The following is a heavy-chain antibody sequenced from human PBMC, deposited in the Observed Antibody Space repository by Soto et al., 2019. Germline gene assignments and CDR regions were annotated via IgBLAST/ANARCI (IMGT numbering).Heavy chain of an antibody. V-gene: IGHV1-24*01. D-gene: IGHD6-19*01. CDR1: GYTLTELS. CDR2: FDPEDGET. J-gene: IGHJ4*02. Sequence: GASVKVSCKVSGYTLTELSMHWVRQAPGKGLEWMGGFDPEDGETIYAQKFRGRVTMTEDTSTDTAYMELSSLRSEDTAVYYCATISPSAGMSFDYWGQGTLVTVSS. CDR3: ATISPSAGMSFDY.